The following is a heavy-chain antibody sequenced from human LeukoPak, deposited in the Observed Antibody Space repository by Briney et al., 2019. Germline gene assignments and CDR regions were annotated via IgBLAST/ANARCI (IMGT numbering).Heavy chain of an antibody. CDR2: INPNSGGT. D-gene: IGHD2-2*01. CDR3: ARDTRAIVPATAMGWYFDY. CDR1: GYTFTGYY. J-gene: IGHJ4*02. Sequence: AASVKVSCKASGYTFTGYYMHWVRQAPGQGLEWMGWINPNSGGTNYAQKFQGWVTMTRDTSISTAYMELSRLRSDDTAVDYCARDTRAIVPATAMGWYFDYWGQGTLVTISS. V-gene: IGHV1-2*04.